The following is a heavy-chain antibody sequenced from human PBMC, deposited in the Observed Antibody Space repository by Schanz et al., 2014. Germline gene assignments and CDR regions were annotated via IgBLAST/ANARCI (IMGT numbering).Heavy chain of an antibody. V-gene: IGHV3-30*18. CDR1: GFMFSSYG. J-gene: IGHJ2*01. CDR2: ISYDGSKK. Sequence: VQLVESGGGVVQPGRSLRLSCAASGFMFSSYGMHWVRQAPGKGLEWVGVISYDGSKKSYADSVKGRFTISRDNSKNTLYLQMNSLRAEDTAIYYCAKDAPYPFDLWGRGTLITVSA. CDR3: AKDAPYPFDL.